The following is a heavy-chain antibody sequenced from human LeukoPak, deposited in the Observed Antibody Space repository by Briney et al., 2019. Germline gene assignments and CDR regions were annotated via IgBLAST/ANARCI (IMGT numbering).Heavy chain of an antibody. D-gene: IGHD3-22*01. V-gene: IGHV1-18*01. CDR1: GYTFTIYG. J-gene: IGHJ4*02. Sequence: ASVKVSCKASGYTFTIYGISWVRQAPGQGLEWMGWISGYSDNTNYAQKFQGRVTMTTDTSTSTAYMELRSLRSDDTAVYYCARAGYYDSRGYADFWGQGAQVTVSS. CDR2: ISGYSDNT. CDR3: ARAGYYDSRGYADF.